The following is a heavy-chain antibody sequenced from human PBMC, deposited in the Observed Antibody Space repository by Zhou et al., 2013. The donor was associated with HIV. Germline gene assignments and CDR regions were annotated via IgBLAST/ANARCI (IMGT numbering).Heavy chain of an antibody. D-gene: IGHD3-9*01. V-gene: IGHV1-2*02. CDR1: GYTFTGSY. CDR3: ARESLKFNDY. J-gene: IGHJ4*02. Sequence: VQLVQSGAEVKKPGASVKVSCKASGYTFTGSYLHWVRQAPGQGLEWMGFINPNSGDTRYAQKFHGRVTMTRDTSISTAYMELSRLTSDDTAVYFCARESLKFNDYWGQGTLVTVSS. CDR2: INPNSGDT.